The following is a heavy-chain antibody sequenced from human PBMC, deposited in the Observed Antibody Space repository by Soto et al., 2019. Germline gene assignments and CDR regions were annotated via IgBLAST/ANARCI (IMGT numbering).Heavy chain of an antibody. CDR2: VIPIFGTA. CDR1: GCTFSSYA. CDR3: ARVHTAMAPFDY. Sequence: VASVKVSCKASGCTFSSYAISWVRQAPGQGLEWMGGVIPIFGTANYAQKFQGRVTLTADQSPSTAHTELSSLRSEDTALYYCARVHTAMAPFDYWGQGTLVTVSS. V-gene: IGHV1-69*13. J-gene: IGHJ4*02. D-gene: IGHD5-18*01.